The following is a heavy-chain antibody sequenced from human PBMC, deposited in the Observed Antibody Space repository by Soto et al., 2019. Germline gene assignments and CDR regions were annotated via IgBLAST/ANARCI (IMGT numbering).Heavy chain of an antibody. Sequence: GGSLRLSCVASGFTFSSYSMKWVRQAPGKGLEWVSYISSSSSSIYYADSVKGRFTISRDNAKNSVYLQMNSLRAEDTAVYYCARAPIAAAGSLFYYYNMDVWGQGTTVTVSS. D-gene: IGHD6-13*01. V-gene: IGHV3-48*01. CDR2: ISSSSSSI. CDR3: ARAPIAAAGSLFYYYNMDV. CDR1: GFTFSSYS. J-gene: IGHJ6*02.